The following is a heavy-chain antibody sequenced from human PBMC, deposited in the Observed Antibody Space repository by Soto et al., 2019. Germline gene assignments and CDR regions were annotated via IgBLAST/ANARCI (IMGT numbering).Heavy chain of an antibody. D-gene: IGHD3-22*01. V-gene: IGHV3-30*18. CDR3: AKDFVASYYYDSSGYWGAFDI. Sequence: GGSLRLSCAASGFTFSSYGMHWVRQAPGKGLEWVAVISYDGSNKYYADSVKGRFTISRDNSKNTLYLQMNSLRAEDTAVYYCAKDFVASYYYDSSGYWGAFDIWGQGTMVTVSS. CDR2: ISYDGSNK. J-gene: IGHJ3*02. CDR1: GFTFSSYG.